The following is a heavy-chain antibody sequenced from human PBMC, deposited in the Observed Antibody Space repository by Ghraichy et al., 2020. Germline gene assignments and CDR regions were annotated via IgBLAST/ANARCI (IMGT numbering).Heavy chain of an antibody. CDR3: ARGRNSAFEI. CDR1: GDSVSSNSVA. D-gene: IGHD4-23*01. V-gene: IGHV6-1*01. Sequence: SQTLSLTCAISGDSVSSNSVAWNWIRQSPSRGLEWLGRTYYTSKWYNDYAISVKGRITINPDTSENQFSLQLSSVIPEDTAIYYCARGRNSAFEIWAQGTMVIVSS. J-gene: IGHJ3*02. CDR2: TYYTSKWYN.